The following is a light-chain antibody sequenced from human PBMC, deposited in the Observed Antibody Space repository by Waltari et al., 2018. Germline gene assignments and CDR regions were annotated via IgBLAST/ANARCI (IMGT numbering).Light chain of an antibody. V-gene: IGLV2-23*02. CDR3: CSYAGSSTPVV. J-gene: IGLJ2*01. Sequence: QSALTQPASVSGSPGQSITISCTGPSSDVGSYNLVSWYQQHPGKAPKLMIYEVSKRPSGVSNRFSGSKSGNKASLTISGLQAEDEADYYCCSYAGSSTPVVFGGGTKLTVL. CDR2: EVS. CDR1: SSDVGSYNL.